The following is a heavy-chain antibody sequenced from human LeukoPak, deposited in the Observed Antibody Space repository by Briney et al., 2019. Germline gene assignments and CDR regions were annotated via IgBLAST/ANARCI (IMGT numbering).Heavy chain of an antibody. Sequence: SETLSLTCTVSGGSISSYYWSWIRQPPGEGLEWIGYIYYSGSTNYNPSLKSRVTISVDTSKNQFSLKLSSVTAADTAVYYCASPRGLWGAFQHWGQGTLVTVSS. V-gene: IGHV4-59*08. CDR3: ASPRGLWGAFQH. CDR1: GGSISSYY. D-gene: IGHD3-16*01. J-gene: IGHJ1*01. CDR2: IYYSGST.